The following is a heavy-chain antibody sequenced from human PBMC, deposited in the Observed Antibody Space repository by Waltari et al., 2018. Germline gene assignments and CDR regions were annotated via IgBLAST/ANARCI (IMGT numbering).Heavy chain of an antibody. Sequence: EVQLVVSGGGLVQPGGSVRVSGVSSGFTFGSYSMHWVRQAPVKALEYVSAISTNGGSTYYANSVNGIFTISRDNSKNTLYLQMGSLRTEDMSVYYWARGTSWGQGTLVTVSS. CDR2: ISTNGGST. CDR3: ARGTS. CDR1: GFTFGSYS. D-gene: IGHD3-10*01. J-gene: IGHJ5*02. V-gene: IGHV3-64*01.